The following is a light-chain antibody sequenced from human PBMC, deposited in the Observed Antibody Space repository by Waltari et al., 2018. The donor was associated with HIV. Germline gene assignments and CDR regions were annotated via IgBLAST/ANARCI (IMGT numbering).Light chain of an antibody. CDR3: QSADSNASLWV. J-gene: IGLJ3*02. CDR2: KDT. V-gene: IGLV3-25*03. CDR1: ALPKHK. Sequence: SYELTQPPSVSVSPGKTARIPGSGDALPKHKSLWYQHRPGQAPRLARYKDTERPSGIPERFSGSSSGTTATLTIIGVQAQDEADYHCQSADSNASLWVFGGGTKLTVL.